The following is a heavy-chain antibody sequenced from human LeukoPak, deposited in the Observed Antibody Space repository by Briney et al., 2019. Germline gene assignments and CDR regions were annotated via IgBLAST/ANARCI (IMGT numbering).Heavy chain of an antibody. V-gene: IGHV3-11*04. J-gene: IGHJ4*02. CDR3: AREKSVYLGELSFGEAGPFDY. CDR1: GFTFTDTY. CDR2: ISPSGTDI. D-gene: IGHD3-16*02. Sequence: GGSLRLSCAVSGFTFTDTYMTWIRQAPGKGLESLSYISPSGTDISYADSVKGRFTISRDNAKNSLYLQMNSLRAEDTAVYYCAREKSVYLGELSFGEAGPFDYWGQGTLVTVSS.